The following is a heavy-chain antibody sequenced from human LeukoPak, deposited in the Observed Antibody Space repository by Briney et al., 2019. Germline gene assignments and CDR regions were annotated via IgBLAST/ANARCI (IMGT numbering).Heavy chain of an antibody. Sequence: ASVKVSCKASGYTFTNHGISWVRQAPGQGLEWMGWISAYNGNTYYAQKFQDRVSMTTDTSMSTAYMELRSLRSDDTAVYYCARDGDYCGGDCYYDYWGQGTLVTVSS. CDR3: ARDGDYCGGDCYYDY. CDR2: ISAYNGNT. CDR1: GYTFTNHG. D-gene: IGHD2-21*02. J-gene: IGHJ4*02. V-gene: IGHV1-18*01.